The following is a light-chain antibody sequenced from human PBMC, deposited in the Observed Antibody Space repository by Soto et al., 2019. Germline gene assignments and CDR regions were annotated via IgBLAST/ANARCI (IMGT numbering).Light chain of an antibody. J-gene: IGKJ1*01. V-gene: IGKV1-27*01. CDR2: AAS. CDR3: QTYNTSPPGR. CDR1: QGISNY. Sequence: YSLSASVGDRVAITCLASQGISNYLALYQQKPGKVPKLLIYAASTLQSGVPSRFSGSGSGTDFTLTISSLQPEDVATYYCQTYNTSPPGRFGQLANVDI.